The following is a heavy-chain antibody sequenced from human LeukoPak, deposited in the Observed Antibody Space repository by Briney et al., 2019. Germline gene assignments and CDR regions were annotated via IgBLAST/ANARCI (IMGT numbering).Heavy chain of an antibody. CDR2: INHSGST. Sequence: SETLSLTCAVYGGSFSGYYWSWIRQPPGKGLEWIGEINHSGSTNYNPSLKSRVTISVDTSKNQLSLKLSSVTAADTAVYYCARNQLRRRYYYYGMDVRGKGTTVTVSS. D-gene: IGHD5-24*01. J-gene: IGHJ6*04. CDR1: GGSFSGYY. CDR3: ARNQLRRRYYYYGMDV. V-gene: IGHV4-34*01.